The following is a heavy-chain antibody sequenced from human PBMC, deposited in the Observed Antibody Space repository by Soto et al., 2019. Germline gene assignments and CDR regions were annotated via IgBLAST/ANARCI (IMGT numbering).Heavy chain of an antibody. CDR3: AIDPLGYCSSTSCYVFRWFDP. Sequence: ASVKVSCKASGYSFTSYGISWVRQAPGQGLEWMGWISAYNGNTNYAQKLQGRVTMTTDTSTSTAYMELRSLRSDDTAVYYCAIDPLGYCSSTSCYVFRWFDPWGQGTLVTVSS. D-gene: IGHD2-2*01. CDR1: GYSFTSYG. J-gene: IGHJ5*02. CDR2: ISAYNGNT. V-gene: IGHV1-18*01.